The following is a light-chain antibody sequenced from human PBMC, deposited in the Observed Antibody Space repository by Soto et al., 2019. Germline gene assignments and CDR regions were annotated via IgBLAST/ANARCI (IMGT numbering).Light chain of an antibody. CDR2: DVN. CDR3: CSYTSSSTHV. CDR1: SSDVGGYNF. J-gene: IGLJ1*01. V-gene: IGLV2-14*03. Sequence: QSALTQPASVSGSPGQSITISCTGTSSDVGGYNFVSSYQQHPGKVPKLMIFDVNRRPSGVSDRFSGSKSGNTASLTISGLQAEDEGDYYCCSYTSSSTHVFGSGTKLTVL.